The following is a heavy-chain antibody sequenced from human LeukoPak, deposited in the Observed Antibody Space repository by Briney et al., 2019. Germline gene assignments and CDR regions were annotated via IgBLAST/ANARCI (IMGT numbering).Heavy chain of an antibody. J-gene: IGHJ3*02. V-gene: IGHV1-46*03. Sequence: ASVKVSCKASGYTFTSYYMHWVRQAPGQGLEWMGIINPSGGSTSYAQKFQGRVTMTRDTSTSTVYMELSSLRSEDTAVYYCASPGGRNDAFDIWGQGTMVTVSS. D-gene: IGHD3-16*01. CDR3: ASPGGRNDAFDI. CDR2: INPSGGST. CDR1: GYTFTSYY.